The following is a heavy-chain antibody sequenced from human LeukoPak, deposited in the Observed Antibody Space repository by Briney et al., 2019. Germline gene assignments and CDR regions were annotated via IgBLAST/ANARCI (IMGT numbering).Heavy chain of an antibody. J-gene: IGHJ5*02. D-gene: IGHD6-13*01. V-gene: IGHV3-21*01. Sequence: GGSLRLSCAASGFTFSSYSMNWVRQAPGKGLEWVSSISSSSSYIYYADSVKGRFTISRDNAKNSLYLQMNSLRAEDTTVYYCARGSVSYSSSWLNWFDPWGQGTLVTVSS. CDR3: ARGSVSYSSSWLNWFDP. CDR1: GFTFSSYS. CDR2: ISSSSSYI.